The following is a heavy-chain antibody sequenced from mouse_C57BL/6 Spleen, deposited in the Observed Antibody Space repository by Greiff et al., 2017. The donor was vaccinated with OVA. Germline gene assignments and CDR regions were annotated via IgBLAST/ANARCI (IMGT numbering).Heavy chain of an antibody. V-gene: IGHV1-69*01. CDR2: IDPSDSYT. Sequence: QVHVKQPGAELVMPGASVKLSCKASGYTFTSYWMHWVKQRPGQGLEWIGEIDPSDSYTNYNQKFKGKSTLTVDKSSSTAYMQLSSLTSEDSAVYYCARDLGRYFDVWGTGTTVTVSS. J-gene: IGHJ1*03. CDR1: GYTFTSYW. CDR3: ARDLGRYFDV. D-gene: IGHD4-1*01.